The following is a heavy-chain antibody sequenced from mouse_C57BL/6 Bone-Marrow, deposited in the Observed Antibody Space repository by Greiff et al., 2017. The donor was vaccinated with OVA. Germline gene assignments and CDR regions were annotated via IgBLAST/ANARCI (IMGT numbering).Heavy chain of an antibody. D-gene: IGHD2-3*01. V-gene: IGHV1-64*01. J-gene: IGHJ4*01. Sequence: QVQLQQPGAELVKPGASVKLSCKASGYTFTSYWMHWVKQRPGQGLEWIGMIHPNSGSTNYNEKFKSKATLTVDKSSSTAYMQLSSLTSEDSAVYYCAKEVGWLLHVCYAMDYWGQGTSVTVSS. CDR3: AKEVGWLLHVCYAMDY. CDR2: IHPNSGST. CDR1: GYTFTSYW.